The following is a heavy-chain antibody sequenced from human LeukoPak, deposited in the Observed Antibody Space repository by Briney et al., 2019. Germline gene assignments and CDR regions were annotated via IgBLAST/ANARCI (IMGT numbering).Heavy chain of an antibody. D-gene: IGHD1-26*01. J-gene: IGHJ3*01. V-gene: IGHV4-59*01. Sequence: SETLSLTCSVSGASITGYFWNWVRQIPERGLEWIGYVSHTGATTSNPTLKSRVSITIDTSKRQISLSMTSVTAADSALYYCASDRRGSYYTFDRWGPGTIVSVS. CDR1: GASITGYF. CDR3: ASDRRGSYYTFDR. CDR2: VSHTGAT.